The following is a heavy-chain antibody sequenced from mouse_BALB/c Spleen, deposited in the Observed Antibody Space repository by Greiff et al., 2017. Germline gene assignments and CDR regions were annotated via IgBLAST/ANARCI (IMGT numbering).Heavy chain of an antibody. V-gene: IGHV14-3*02. D-gene: IGHD2-4*01. CDR3: ARGGLMSAWFAY. Sequence: EVQLHQSGAELVKPGASVKLSCTASGFNIKDTYMHWVKQRPEQGLEWIGRIDPANGNTKYDPKFQGKATITADTSSNTAYLQLSSLTSEDTAVYYCARGGLMSAWFAYWGQGTLVTVSA. CDR1: GFNIKDTY. CDR2: IDPANGNT. J-gene: IGHJ3*01.